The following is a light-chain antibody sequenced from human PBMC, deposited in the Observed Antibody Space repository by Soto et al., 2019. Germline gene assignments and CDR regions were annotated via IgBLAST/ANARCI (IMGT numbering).Light chain of an antibody. CDR1: QVISTW. CDR2: AAS. V-gene: IGKV1-12*02. J-gene: IGKJ3*01. CDR3: PQYQSLPFT. Sequence: DIPMTQSPSSLAASVGDRVTITCRASQVISTWLVWYQQKPGHAPKLLIYAASNLQSGVPSRFSGSASGTEFTLTISSLQAEDVAVYYCPQYQSLPFTFGPGTKVHIE.